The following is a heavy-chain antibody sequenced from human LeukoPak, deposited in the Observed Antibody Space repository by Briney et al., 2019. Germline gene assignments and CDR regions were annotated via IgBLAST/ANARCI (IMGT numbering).Heavy chain of an antibody. CDR2: ISAYNGNT. V-gene: IGHV1-18*01. J-gene: IGHJ6*02. CDR1: GYTFTSYG. CDR3: ASFVVVPAATSRYYYYGMDV. Sequence: ASVKVSCKASGYTFTSYGISWVRQAPGQGLEWMGWISAYNGNTNYAQKLQGRVTMTTDTSTSTAYMELRSLRSDGTAVYYCASFVVVPAATSRYYYYGMDVWGQGTTVTVSS. D-gene: IGHD2-2*01.